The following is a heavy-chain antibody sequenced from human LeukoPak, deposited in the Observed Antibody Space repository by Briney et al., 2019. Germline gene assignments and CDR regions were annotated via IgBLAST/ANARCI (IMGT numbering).Heavy chain of an antibody. Sequence: GGSLRLSCAASGFTFSSYAMSWVRQAPGKGLEWVSSISSSSSYIYYADSVKGRFTISRDNAKNSLYLQMNSLRAEDTAVYYCARVGENDFWSGSKRYYYYYMDVWGKGTTVTVSS. CDR1: GFTFSSYA. CDR2: ISSSSSYI. V-gene: IGHV3-21*01. D-gene: IGHD3-3*01. CDR3: ARVGENDFWSGSKRYYYYYMDV. J-gene: IGHJ6*03.